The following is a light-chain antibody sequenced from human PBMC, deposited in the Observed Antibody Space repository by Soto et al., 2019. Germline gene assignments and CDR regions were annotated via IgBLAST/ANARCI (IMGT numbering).Light chain of an antibody. CDR3: QTWGTGIHV. J-gene: IGLJ1*01. Sequence: QPVLTQSPSASASLGASVKLTCTLSSGHSSYAIAWHQQQPEKGPQYLMKLNSDGSHFKGDGIPDRFSGSSSGAERYLTISSLQSEDEADYYCQTWGTGIHVFGTGTKLTVL. CDR1: SGHSSYA. CDR2: LNSDGSH. V-gene: IGLV4-69*01.